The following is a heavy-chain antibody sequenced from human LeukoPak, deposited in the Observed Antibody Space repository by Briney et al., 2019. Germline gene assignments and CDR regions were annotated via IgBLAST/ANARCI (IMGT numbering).Heavy chain of an antibody. J-gene: IGHJ4*02. CDR1: GGTFSSYA. CDR3: ARVMSHCSSTSCYAPYYFDY. D-gene: IGHD2-2*01. V-gene: IGHV1-69*04. Sequence: ASVKVSCKASGGTFSSYAISWVRQAPGQGLEWMGRIIPILGIANYAQKFQGGVTITADKSTSTAYMELSSLRSEDTAVYYCARVMSHCSSTSCYAPYYFDYWGQGTLVTVSS. CDR2: IIPILGIA.